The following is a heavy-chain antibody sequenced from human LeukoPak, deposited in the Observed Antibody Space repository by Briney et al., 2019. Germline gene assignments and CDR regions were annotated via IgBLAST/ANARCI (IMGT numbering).Heavy chain of an antibody. D-gene: IGHD1-14*01. CDR2: IYTGGST. J-gene: IGHJ3*02. Sequence: GRSLRLSCAASGFTFSSYSMSWVRQAPGKGLEWVSVIYTGGSTHYPDSVKGRFTISRDDSKNTVSLQMNSLRVEDTAMYYCARNLGTLATGGVALDIWGQGTMVTVAS. CDR1: GFTFSSYS. CDR3: ARNLGTLATGGVALDI. V-gene: IGHV3-66*01.